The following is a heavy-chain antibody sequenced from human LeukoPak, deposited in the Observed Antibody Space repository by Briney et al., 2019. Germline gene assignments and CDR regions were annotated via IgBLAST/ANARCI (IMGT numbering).Heavy chain of an antibody. Sequence: ASVKVSCKASGYTFTSYDINWVRQAPGQGLEWMGWMNPNSGNTGYAQKFQGRVTMTRNTSISTAYMELSSLRSEDTAVYYCAREGGSSGWYARYYYYGMDVWGQGTTVTVSS. CDR3: AREGGSSGWYARYYYYGMDV. V-gene: IGHV1-8*01. D-gene: IGHD6-19*01. J-gene: IGHJ6*02. CDR2: MNPNSGNT. CDR1: GYTFTSYD.